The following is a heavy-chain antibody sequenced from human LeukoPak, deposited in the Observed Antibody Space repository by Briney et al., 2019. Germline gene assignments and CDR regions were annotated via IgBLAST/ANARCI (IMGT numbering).Heavy chain of an antibody. V-gene: IGHV3-66*01. CDR1: GFTVSSNY. CDR2: IYSGGST. J-gene: IGHJ4*02. Sequence: GGSLRLSCAASGFTVSSNYMSWVRQAPGKGLEWVSVIYSGGSTYYADSVKGRLTISRDNSKNTLYLQMNSLRAEDTAVYYCAREYCSGGSCYTDYWGQGTLVTVSS. D-gene: IGHD2-15*01. CDR3: AREYCSGGSCYTDY.